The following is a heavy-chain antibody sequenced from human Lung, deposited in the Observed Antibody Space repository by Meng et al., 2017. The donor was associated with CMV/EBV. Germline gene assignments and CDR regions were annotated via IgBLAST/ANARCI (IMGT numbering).Heavy chain of an antibody. CDR2: ISNSGAYI. CDR1: GFTFSSYS. V-gene: IGHV3-21*01. Sequence: GESLKISCAASGFTFSSYSMNWVRQAPGKGLEWVSSISNSGAYIYYADSVKGRFTFSRDNAQNSLFLHMNSLRAEDSAVYYCARDVSPRSSAYFAIYYFYALNVWGQGXTVTVSS. CDR3: ARDVSPRSSAYFAIYYFYALNV. J-gene: IGHJ6*02. D-gene: IGHD2-21*01.